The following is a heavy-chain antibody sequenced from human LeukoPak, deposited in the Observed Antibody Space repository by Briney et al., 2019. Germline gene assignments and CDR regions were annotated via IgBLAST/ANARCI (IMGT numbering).Heavy chain of an antibody. CDR3: ARIHSSSWYGESGYGMDF. V-gene: IGHV3-74*01. CDR2: INEDGSST. D-gene: IGHD6-13*01. Sequence: PGGSLRLSCAASGYTFSTYWMHWVRQGPGKGLVWVSRINEDGSSTSYAESVRGRFTISRDNAKNSLYLQMNSLRAEDTAVYYCARIHSSSWYGESGYGMDFWGQGTTVTVSS. J-gene: IGHJ6*02. CDR1: GYTFSTYW.